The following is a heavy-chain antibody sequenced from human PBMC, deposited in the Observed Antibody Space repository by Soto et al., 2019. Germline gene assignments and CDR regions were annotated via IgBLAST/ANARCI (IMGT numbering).Heavy chain of an antibody. Sequence: GGSLRLSCAASGFNFSDHYIDWVRQAPGKGLEWVGRTRNKGKSHTTEYAASVKGRFIISRDDSKKSLYLQMNSLKTEDTAVYFCARSGSSTSCYDYWGQGTQVTVSS. J-gene: IGHJ4*02. CDR1: GFNFSDHY. CDR2: TRNKGKSHTT. CDR3: ARSGSSTSCYDY. D-gene: IGHD2-2*01. V-gene: IGHV3-72*01.